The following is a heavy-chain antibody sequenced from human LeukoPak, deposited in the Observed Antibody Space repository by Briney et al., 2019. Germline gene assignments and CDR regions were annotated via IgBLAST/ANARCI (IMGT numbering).Heavy chain of an antibody. CDR3: ARVIWLATMGYFDY. CDR2: IYYSGST. J-gene: IGHJ4*02. V-gene: IGHV4-31*03. Sequence: KPSETLSLTCTVSGGSISSGGYYWSWIRQHPGKGLEWIGYIYYSGSTYYNPSLKSRVTISVDTSKNQFSLKLSSVTAADTAVYYCARVIWLATMGYFDYWGQGTLVTVSS. CDR1: GGSISSGGYY. D-gene: IGHD3-10*01.